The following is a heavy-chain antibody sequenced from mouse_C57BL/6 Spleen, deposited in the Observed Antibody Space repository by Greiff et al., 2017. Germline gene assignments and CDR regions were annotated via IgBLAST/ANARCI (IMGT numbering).Heavy chain of an antibody. CDR3: TTCTNHPSLPSDY. CDR1: GFNIKDYY. Sequence: VQLQQSGAELVRPGASVKLSCTASGFNIKDYYMHWVKQRPEQGLEWIGRIDPEDGATEYAPKFQGKATLTDYTSSNTAYLQPSSLTSEDTAVYYCTTCTNHPSLPSDYWGQGTTLTVSS. CDR2: IDPEDGAT. J-gene: IGHJ2*01. V-gene: IGHV14-1*01. D-gene: IGHD1-2*01.